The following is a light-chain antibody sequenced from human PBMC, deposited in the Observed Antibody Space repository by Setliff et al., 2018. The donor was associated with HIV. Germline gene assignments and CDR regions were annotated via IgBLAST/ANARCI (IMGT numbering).Light chain of an antibody. CDR1: SSDVGGYSF. Sequence: SALAQPASVSGSPGQSITISCTGASSDVGGYSFVSWCQQHPGKAPKLMIYDVSYRPSGVSDRVSGSKSGNTASLTISGLQAEDEADYYCSSYTSSTPLYVFGTGTKVTVL. CDR3: SSYTSSTPLYV. CDR2: DVS. V-gene: IGLV2-14*03. J-gene: IGLJ1*01.